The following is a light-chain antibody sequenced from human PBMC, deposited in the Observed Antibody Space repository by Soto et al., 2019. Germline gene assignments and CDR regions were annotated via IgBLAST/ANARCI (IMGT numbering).Light chain of an antibody. Sequence: QSVLTQPRSVSGSPGQSVTISCTGTSSDVGGYNYVSWYQQHPGRAPKVMIYDVSKRPSGVPDRFSGSKSGNTASLTVSGLQAEDEADYYCSSYAGNSNYVFGSGTKVTVL. CDR2: DVS. J-gene: IGLJ1*01. CDR3: SSYAGNSNYV. V-gene: IGLV2-11*01. CDR1: SSDVGGYNY.